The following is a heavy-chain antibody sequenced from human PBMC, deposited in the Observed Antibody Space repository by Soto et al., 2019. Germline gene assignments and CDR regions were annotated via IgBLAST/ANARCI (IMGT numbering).Heavy chain of an antibody. Sequence: QVQLQESGPGLVKPSQTLSLTCTVSGGSISSGGYYWSWIRQHPGKGLEWIGYISNSGSTYYNPSLKSRVTISVDTSKNHFSLKLSSVTAVDTAMYYCARGPWVGAVFTSDSGADCDYWGQGTLVTVST. V-gene: IGHV4-31*03. CDR3: ARGPWVGAVFTSDSGADCDY. D-gene: IGHD7-27*01. CDR2: ISNSGST. J-gene: IGHJ4*02. CDR1: GGSISSGGYY.